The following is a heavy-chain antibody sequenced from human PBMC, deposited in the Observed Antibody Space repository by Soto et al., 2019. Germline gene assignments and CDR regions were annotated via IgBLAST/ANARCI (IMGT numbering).Heavy chain of an antibody. Sequence: QVQLVQSGAEVKKPGASVKVSCKASGYTFTSYYMHWVRQAPGQGLEWMGIINPSGGSTSYAQKFQGRVTMTRDTSTSTVYMELSSLRSEDTAVYYCARGPDILTGYYTEMYYFDYWGQGTLVTVSS. CDR1: GYTFTSYY. CDR3: ARGPDILTGYYTEMYYFDY. D-gene: IGHD3-9*01. CDR2: INPSGGST. V-gene: IGHV1-46*01. J-gene: IGHJ4*02.